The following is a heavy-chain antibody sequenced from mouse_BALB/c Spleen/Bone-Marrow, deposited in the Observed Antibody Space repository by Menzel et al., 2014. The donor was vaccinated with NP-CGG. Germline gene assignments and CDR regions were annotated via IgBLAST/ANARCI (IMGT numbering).Heavy chain of an antibody. CDR2: INPYNGET. V-gene: IGHV1-37*01. Sequence: VQLQQSGPELVKPGASVKISCKASGYSFTGYFMNWVKQSHGKSLEWIGRINPYNGETFYNQKLKGKATLTADKSSSTAHMEFLSLTSEDSAVYYCGRGAKKYGNYLDYWGQGTTLTGSS. J-gene: IGHJ2*01. D-gene: IGHD2-10*02. CDR1: GYSFTGYF. CDR3: GRGAKKYGNYLDY.